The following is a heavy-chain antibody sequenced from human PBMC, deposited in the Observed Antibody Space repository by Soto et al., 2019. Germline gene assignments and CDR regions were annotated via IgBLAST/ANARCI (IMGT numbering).Heavy chain of an antibody. CDR2: ISSSGGII. J-gene: IGHJ6*02. V-gene: IGHV3-48*03. D-gene: IGHD3-10*01. CDR3: AREGSVSSSDYYAYYYGMDV. CDR1: GFTFSNYD. Sequence: GGSLRLSCAASGFTFSNYDINWVRQAPGRGPEWISHISSSGGIIYYADSVKGRFTISRDNAKNSLYLQMKSLRGEDTAVYYCAREGSVSSSDYYAYYYGMDVWGQGTTVTVSS.